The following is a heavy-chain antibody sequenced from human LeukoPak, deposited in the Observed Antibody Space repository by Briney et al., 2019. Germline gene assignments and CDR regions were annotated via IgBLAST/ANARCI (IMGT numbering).Heavy chain of an antibody. CDR1: GGTFSSFA. CDR2: IIPFFGTA. D-gene: IGHD3-22*01. CDR3: ARDFPQYYYDSSGTNAFDI. V-gene: IGHV1-69*13. Sequence: SVKVSCKASGGTFSSFAISWVRQAPGQGLEWMGGIIPFFGTANYAQKFQGRVTITADESTSTAYMELSSLRSEDTAVYYCARDFPQYYYDSSGTNAFDIWGQGTMVTVSS. J-gene: IGHJ3*02.